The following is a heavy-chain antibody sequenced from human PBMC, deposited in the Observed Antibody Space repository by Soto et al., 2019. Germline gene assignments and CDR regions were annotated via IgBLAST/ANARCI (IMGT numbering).Heavy chain of an antibody. CDR2: INSASTTT. CDR3: TRDLSH. Sequence: GGSLRLSCAASGFPFSTYPMHWVRQAPGKGLEWISYINSASTTTFHADSVKGRFTVSRDNAKSSVYLQLTSLRHEDTAVYYCTRDLSHWGQGTLVTVSS. CDR1: GFPFSTYP. J-gene: IGHJ4*02. V-gene: IGHV3-48*02.